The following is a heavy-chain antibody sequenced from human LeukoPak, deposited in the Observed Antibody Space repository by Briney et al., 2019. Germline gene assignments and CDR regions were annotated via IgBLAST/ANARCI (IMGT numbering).Heavy chain of an antibody. CDR3: ARRSDYVLDY. CDR1: GGSISSSSYY. CDR2: IYYSGST. J-gene: IGHJ4*02. D-gene: IGHD3-10*02. Sequence: PSETLSLTCTVSGGSISSSSYYWGWIRQPPGKGLEWIGSIYYSGSTYYKPSLKSRVTISVDTSKNQFSLKLSSVTAADTAVYYCARRSDYVLDYWGQGTLVTVSS. V-gene: IGHV4-39*01.